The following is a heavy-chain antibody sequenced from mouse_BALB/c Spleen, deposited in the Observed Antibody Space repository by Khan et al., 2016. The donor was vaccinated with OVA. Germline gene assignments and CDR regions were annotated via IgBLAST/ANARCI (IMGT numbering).Heavy chain of an antibody. CDR1: GYTFTNYG. CDR3: ARPPYLSYTPDY. Sequence: QIQLVQSGPELKKPGETVKISCKASGYTFTNYGMNWVKQSPGKALKWMGWINTYTGEPTYADDFKGRFAFSLETSTSTAYLQINNLKNDDTATYFCARPPYLSYTPDYWGQGTSVTVSS. V-gene: IGHV9-3-1*01. D-gene: IGHD2-10*01. CDR2: INTYTGEP. J-gene: IGHJ4*01.